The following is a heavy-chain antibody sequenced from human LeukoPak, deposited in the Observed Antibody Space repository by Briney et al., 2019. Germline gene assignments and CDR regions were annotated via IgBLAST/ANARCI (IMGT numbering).Heavy chain of an antibody. D-gene: IGHD1-7*01. CDR3: ARDVGGGTKSY. CDR1: GFTFSSYS. V-gene: IGHV3-48*01. Sequence: GGSLRLSCAASGFTFSSYSMNWVRQAPGKGLEWVSYISSSSSTIYYADSVKGRFTISRDNAKNSLYLRMNSLRAEDTAVYYCARDVGGGTKSYWGQGTLVTVSS. CDR2: ISSSSSTI. J-gene: IGHJ4*02.